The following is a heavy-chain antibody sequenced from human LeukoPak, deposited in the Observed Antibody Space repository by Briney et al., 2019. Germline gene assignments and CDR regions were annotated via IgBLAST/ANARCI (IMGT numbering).Heavy chain of an antibody. J-gene: IGHJ4*02. CDR1: GFTFSSYG. Sequence: QPGRSLRLSCAASGFTFSSYGMHWVRQAPGKGLEWVALIWYDGSNKYYADSVKGRFTISRDNTKNSLYLQMSSLRAEDTAVYYCARPPPYYYDARGYGTNHWGQGTLVTVSS. D-gene: IGHD3-22*01. CDR3: ARPPPYYYDARGYGTNH. CDR2: IWYDGSNK. V-gene: IGHV3-33*01.